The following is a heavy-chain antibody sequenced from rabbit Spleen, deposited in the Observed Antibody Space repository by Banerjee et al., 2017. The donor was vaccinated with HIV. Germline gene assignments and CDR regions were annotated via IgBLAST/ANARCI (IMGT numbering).Heavy chain of an antibody. V-gene: IGHV1S40*01. CDR1: GFSFSSGYY. J-gene: IGHJ4*01. D-gene: IGHD5-1*01. CDR2: IYTGSSGST. CDR3: AKTYGSGDSYKYFNL. Sequence: QSLEESGGDLVKPGASLTLTCIASGFSFSSGYYMCWVRQAPGKGLEWIACIYTGSSGSTYYASWAKGRFTISKTSSTTVTLQMTSLTAADTATYFCAKTYGSGDSYKYFNLWGPGTLVTVS.